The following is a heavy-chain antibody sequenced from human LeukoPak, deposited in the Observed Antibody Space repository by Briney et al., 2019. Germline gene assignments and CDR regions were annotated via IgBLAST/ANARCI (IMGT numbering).Heavy chain of an antibody. CDR3: ARDKLVGATILDF. CDR1: GFTFSDYY. V-gene: IGHV3-11*04. Sequence: PGGSLRLSCAASGFTFSDYYMSWIRQAPGKGLEWVSYISSSGSTIYYADSVKGRFTISRDNAKNSLYLQMNSLRVEDTAVYYCARDKLVGATILDFWGQGTLVTVSS. D-gene: IGHD1-26*01. J-gene: IGHJ4*02. CDR2: ISSSGSTI.